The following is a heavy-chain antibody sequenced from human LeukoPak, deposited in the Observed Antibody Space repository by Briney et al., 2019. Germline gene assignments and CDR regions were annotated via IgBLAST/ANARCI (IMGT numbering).Heavy chain of an antibody. V-gene: IGHV3-20*01. J-gene: IGHJ5*02. Sequence: GGSLRLSCAASGFTFDDYGMSWVRQAPGKGLEWVSGINWDGGSTGYADSVKGRFTISRDNAKNSLYLQMNSLRAEDTALYHCAREGGTTLFDPWGQGTLVTVSS. CDR1: GFTFDDYG. D-gene: IGHD4-11*01. CDR2: INWDGGST. CDR3: AREGGTTLFDP.